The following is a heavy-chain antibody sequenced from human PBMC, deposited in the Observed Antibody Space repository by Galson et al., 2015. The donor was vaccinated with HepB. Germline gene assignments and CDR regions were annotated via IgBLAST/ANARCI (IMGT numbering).Heavy chain of an antibody. J-gene: IGHJ6*02. V-gene: IGHV3-30*02. D-gene: IGHD2-21*01. CDR3: AKEGLEVDVDYYYGMDV. CDR2: IRYDGSNK. Sequence: SLRLSCAASGFTFSSYGMHWVRQAPGKGLEWVAFIRYDGSNKYYADSVKGRFTTSRDNSKNTLYLQMNSLRAEDTAVYYCAKEGLEVDVDYYYGMDVWGQGTTVTVSS. CDR1: GFTFSSYG.